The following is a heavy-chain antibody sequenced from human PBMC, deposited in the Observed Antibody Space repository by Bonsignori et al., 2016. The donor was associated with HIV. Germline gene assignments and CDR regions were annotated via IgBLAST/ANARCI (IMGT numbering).Heavy chain of an antibody. CDR3: ARVRLKSHVDV. Sequence: SETLSLTCTVSGGSISSSSYYWGWIRQPPGKGLEWIGSIYYSGSTYYNPSLKSRVTISVDTSKNQFSLKLSSVTAADTAVYYCARVRLKSHVDVWGKGTTVTVSS. CDR2: IYYSGST. V-gene: IGHV4-39*07. CDR1: GGSISSSSYY. J-gene: IGHJ6*04.